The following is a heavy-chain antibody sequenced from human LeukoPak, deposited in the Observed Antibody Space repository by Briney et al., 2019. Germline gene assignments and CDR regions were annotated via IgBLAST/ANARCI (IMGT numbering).Heavy chain of an antibody. V-gene: IGHV4-59*08. CDR3: ARHGSSGWYKTNWFDP. CDR2: IYYSGST. D-gene: IGHD6-19*01. Sequence: SETLSLTCTVSGGSISDYYWSWIRQPPGKGLEWIGYIYYSGSTNYNPSLKSRVTISVDTSKNQFSLKLSSVTAADTAVYYCARHGSSGWYKTNWFDPWGQGTLVNVSS. J-gene: IGHJ5*02. CDR1: GGSISDYY.